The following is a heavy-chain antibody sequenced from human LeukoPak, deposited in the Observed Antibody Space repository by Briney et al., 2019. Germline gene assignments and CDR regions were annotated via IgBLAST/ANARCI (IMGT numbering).Heavy chain of an antibody. CDR1: GYTFTSYA. Sequence: GASVKVSCKASGYTFTSYAMHWVRQAPGQRLEWMGWINAGNGNTKYSQKFQGRVTMTRNTSISTAYMELSSLRSEDTAVYYCARGPVTTSEDWFDPWGQGTLVTVSS. J-gene: IGHJ5*02. CDR2: INAGNGNT. D-gene: IGHD4-17*01. CDR3: ARGPVTTSEDWFDP. V-gene: IGHV1-3*01.